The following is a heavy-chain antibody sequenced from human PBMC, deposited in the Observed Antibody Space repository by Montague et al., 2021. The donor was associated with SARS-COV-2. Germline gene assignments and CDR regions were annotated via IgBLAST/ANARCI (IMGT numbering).Heavy chain of an antibody. Sequence: SETLSLTCTVSGGSISPYYWSWIRQSPGKGLECIGYTSDSGSTDYNPSLKSRVTISIDTSKNHFSLKLSSVTAADTAVYYCARCGEYYDSTYYYYAMDVWGQGTTVTVSS. CDR1: GGSISPYY. D-gene: IGHD3-3*01. J-gene: IGHJ6*02. CDR2: TSDSGST. CDR3: ARCGEYYDSTYYYYAMDV. V-gene: IGHV4-59*12.